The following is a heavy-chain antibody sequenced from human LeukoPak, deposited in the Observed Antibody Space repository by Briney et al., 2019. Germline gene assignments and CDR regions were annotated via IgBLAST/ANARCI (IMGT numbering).Heavy chain of an antibody. CDR1: GFTFSSYA. D-gene: IGHD3-10*01. Sequence: GGSLRLSCAASGFTFSSYAMHWVRQAPGKGLEWVAVISYDGSNKYYADSVEGRFTISRDNSKNTLYLQMNSLRAEDTAVYYCARDGPMAAYYFDYWGQGTLVTVSS. J-gene: IGHJ4*02. CDR2: ISYDGSNK. V-gene: IGHV3-30*01. CDR3: ARDGPMAAYYFDY.